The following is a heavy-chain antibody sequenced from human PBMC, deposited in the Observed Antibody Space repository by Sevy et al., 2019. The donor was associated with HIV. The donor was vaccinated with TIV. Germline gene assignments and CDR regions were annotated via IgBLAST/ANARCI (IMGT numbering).Heavy chain of an antibody. CDR1: GYTFTNYA. V-gene: IGHV7-4-1*02. CDR2: INTTTGNP. J-gene: IGHJ4*02. CDR3: ARDANLYSSSLPFDY. Sequence: ASVKVSCQASGYTFTNYAMNWVRQAPGQGLEWMGWINTTTGNPTYAQGFTGRFVFSLDTSVTTAYLQISSLKANDTAVYYCARDANLYSSSLPFDYWGQGTLVTVSS. D-gene: IGHD6-6*01.